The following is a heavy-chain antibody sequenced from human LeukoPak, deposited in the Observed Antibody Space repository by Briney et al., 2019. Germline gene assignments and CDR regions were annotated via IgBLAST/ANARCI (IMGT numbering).Heavy chain of an antibody. CDR3: AKNRVPGGY. D-gene: IGHD1-1*01. CDR1: GGSMSNSY. Sequence: KPSETLSLTCTVSGGSMSNSYWSWIRQPPGKGLEWIGSIHYSGSTNYNPSLKGRITISQDTSKNQFSLKLRSVTAADTAVYYCAKNRVPGGYWGQGTLVTVSS. J-gene: IGHJ4*02. V-gene: IGHV4-59*01. CDR2: IHYSGST.